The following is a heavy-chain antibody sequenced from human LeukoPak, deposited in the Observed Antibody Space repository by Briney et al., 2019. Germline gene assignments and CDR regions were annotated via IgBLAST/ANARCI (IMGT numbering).Heavy chain of an antibody. V-gene: IGHV3-64D*09. CDR1: GFTFSTYS. Sequence: GGSLRLSCSASGFTFSTYSMYWVRHAPGKGLGFVSGISNNGGFTYYADSVKGRFTISRDNSKNTLYLQMSSLRPEDTAVYYCVKRGPGIYYTHWGQGTLVTVSS. CDR2: ISNNGGFT. D-gene: IGHD3-10*01. J-gene: IGHJ4*02. CDR3: VKRGPGIYYTH.